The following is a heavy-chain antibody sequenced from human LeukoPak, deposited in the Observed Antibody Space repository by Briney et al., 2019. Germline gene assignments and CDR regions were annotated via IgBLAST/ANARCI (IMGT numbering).Heavy chain of an antibody. V-gene: IGHV1-69*04. CDR1: GGTFSSYA. J-gene: IGHJ6*02. CDR2: IIPILGIA. D-gene: IGHD4-17*01. Sequence: SVEVSCKASGGTFSSYAISWVRQAPGQGLEWMGRIIPILGIANYAQKFQGRVTITADKSTSTAYMELSSLRSEDTAVYYCARGGDLSYYYYGMDVWGQGTTVTVSS. CDR3: ARGGDLSYYYYGMDV.